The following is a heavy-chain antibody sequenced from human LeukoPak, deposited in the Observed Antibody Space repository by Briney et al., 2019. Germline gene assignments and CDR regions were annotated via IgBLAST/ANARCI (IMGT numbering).Heavy chain of an antibody. Sequence: ASVQVSCKASGYTFTSYGISWVRQAPGHGLEWMGWISAYNGNTNYAQKLQGRVTMTTDTSTSTAYMELRSLRSDDTAVYYCARGRRQLERQMYWFDPWGQGTLVTVSS. CDR1: GYTFTSYG. V-gene: IGHV1-18*01. D-gene: IGHD1-1*01. CDR3: ARGRRQLERQMYWFDP. CDR2: ISAYNGNT. J-gene: IGHJ5*02.